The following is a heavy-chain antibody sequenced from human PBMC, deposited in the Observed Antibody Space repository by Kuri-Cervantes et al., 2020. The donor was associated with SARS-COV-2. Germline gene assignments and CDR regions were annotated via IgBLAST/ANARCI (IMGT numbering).Heavy chain of an antibody. J-gene: IGHJ4*02. D-gene: IGHD1-26*01. CDR1: GFTFSSYS. CDR2: ISSSSTI. V-gene: IGHV3-48*01. CDR3: ARDGLLQGPGTAY. Sequence: GESLKISCAASGFTFSSYSMNWVRQAPGKGLEWVSYISSSSTIYYADSVKGRFTISRDNAKNSLYLQMNSLRAEDTAVYYCARDGLLQGPGTAYWGQGTLVTVSS.